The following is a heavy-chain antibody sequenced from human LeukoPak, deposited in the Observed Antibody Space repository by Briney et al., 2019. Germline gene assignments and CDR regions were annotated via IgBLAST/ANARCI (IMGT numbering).Heavy chain of an antibody. V-gene: IGHV4-59*01. D-gene: IGHD7-27*01. CDR2: IYYSGST. Sequence: SETLSLTCTVAGYSISGYYWSWIRQPPGKGLEWIGYIYYSGSTYYNPSLRSRVTISLDTSKNQFSLKLNSVTAADTAVYYCARSLGHHDYWGQGTLVTVSS. CDR3: ARSLGHHDY. CDR1: GYSISGYY. J-gene: IGHJ4*02.